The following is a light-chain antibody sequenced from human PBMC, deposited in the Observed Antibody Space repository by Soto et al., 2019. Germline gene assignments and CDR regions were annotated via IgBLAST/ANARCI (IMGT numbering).Light chain of an antibody. Sequence: QLVLTQPPSASGTPGQRVTISCSGSSSNIGSNYVYWYQQLPGTAPKLLIYRNNQRPSGVPDRFSGSKSGTSASLAISGLRSEGEADYYCAAWDDSLSAHVVFGGGTKLTVL. CDR2: RNN. V-gene: IGLV1-47*01. CDR1: SSNIGSNY. CDR3: AAWDDSLSAHVV. J-gene: IGLJ2*01.